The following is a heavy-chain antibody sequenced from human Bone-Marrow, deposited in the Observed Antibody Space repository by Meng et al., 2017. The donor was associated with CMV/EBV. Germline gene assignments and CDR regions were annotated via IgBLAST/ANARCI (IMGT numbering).Heavy chain of an antibody. J-gene: IGHJ6*02. CDR2: IIPIFGTA. V-gene: IGHV1-69*05. CDR1: GGTVSSYA. CDR3: ARDQKQWLVTGFYGMDV. Sequence: SVKVSCNASGGTVSSYAISWVRQDPGQGLEWRGGIIPIFGTAKDAQKFQGRVTTTTDESTSTAYMELSSLRSEDTAVYYCARDQKQWLVTGFYGMDVWGQGTTVTVSS. D-gene: IGHD6-19*01.